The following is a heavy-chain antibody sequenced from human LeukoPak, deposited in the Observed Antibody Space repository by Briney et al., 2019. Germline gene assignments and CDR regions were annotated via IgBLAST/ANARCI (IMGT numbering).Heavy chain of an antibody. Sequence: PSETLSLTCTVSGGSISGYYWSWIRQPPGKGLEWIGYIYYSGSTNYNPSLKSRVTISVDTSKNQFSLKLSSVTAADTAVYYCARETYYYDVWGQGTLVTVSS. V-gene: IGHV4-59*01. CDR3: ARETYYYDV. CDR1: GGSISGYY. D-gene: IGHD3-22*01. J-gene: IGHJ4*02. CDR2: IYYSGST.